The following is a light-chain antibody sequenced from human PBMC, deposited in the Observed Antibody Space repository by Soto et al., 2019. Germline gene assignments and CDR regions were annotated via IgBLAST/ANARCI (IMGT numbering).Light chain of an antibody. V-gene: IGKV1-5*03. J-gene: IGKJ2*02. CDR2: KAS. CDR1: QSVSNW. CDR3: QQYRSAST. Sequence: DIQMTQSPSTLSAFVGDRVTITCRASQSVSNWLAWYQQKPGKAPRLLISKASTLESGVPSRFSGSGSGTEFTLSISSLQPEVFATYYCQQYRSASTFGQGTKLEIK.